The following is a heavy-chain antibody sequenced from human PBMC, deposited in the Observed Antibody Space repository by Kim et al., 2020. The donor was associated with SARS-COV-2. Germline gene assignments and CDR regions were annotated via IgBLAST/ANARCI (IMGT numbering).Heavy chain of an antibody. CDR3: ARGGVGATFAP. CDR2: T. V-gene: IGHV4-31*02. J-gene: IGHJ5*02. Sequence: TYYNPSLKSRGTISVDTAKTQCSLKLGSVTAADTAVYYCARGGVGATFAPWGQGTLVTVSS. D-gene: IGHD1-26*01.